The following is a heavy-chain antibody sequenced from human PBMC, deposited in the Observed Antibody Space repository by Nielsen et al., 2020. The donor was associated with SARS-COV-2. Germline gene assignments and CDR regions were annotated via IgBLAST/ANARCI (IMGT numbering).Heavy chain of an antibody. CDR2: IWYDGSKK. CDR3: ARDREAGGYSYGCFDY. CDR1: GFTFSSFG. Sequence: GESLKISCAASGFTFSSFGMHWVRQAPGKGLEWVAVIWYDGSKKYYVDSVKGRFTISRDNSKDTLYLQMNSLRAEDTAVYYCARDREAGGYSYGCFDYWGQGTLVTVSS. D-gene: IGHD5-18*01. J-gene: IGHJ4*02. V-gene: IGHV3-33*01.